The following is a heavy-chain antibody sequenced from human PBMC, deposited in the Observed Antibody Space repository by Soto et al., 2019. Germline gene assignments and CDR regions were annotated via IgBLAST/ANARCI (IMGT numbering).Heavy chain of an antibody. Sequence: EVQLVESGGGLVQPGGSLRLSCAASGFTFSSYWMHWVRQAPGKGLVWVSRINSDGSSTSYADSVKGRFTISRDNAKNTVYLQMNSLRVEDTAVYYCARGGSLNWYFDLWGRGTLVTVSS. CDR2: INSDGSST. D-gene: IGHD1-26*01. CDR1: GFTFSSYW. V-gene: IGHV3-74*01. J-gene: IGHJ2*01. CDR3: ARGGSLNWYFDL.